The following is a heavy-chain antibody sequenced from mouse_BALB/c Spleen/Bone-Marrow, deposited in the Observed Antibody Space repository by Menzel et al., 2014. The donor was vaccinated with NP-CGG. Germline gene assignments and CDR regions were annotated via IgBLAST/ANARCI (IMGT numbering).Heavy chain of an antibody. Sequence: VKLMESGPGLVAPSQSLSITCTVSGFSLTSYGVHWVRQPSGKGLEWLGVIWAGGSTNYNSALMSRLSISKDNSKSQVFLKMNSLQTDDTAMYYCARDRDYGNYGWFAYWGQGTLVTVSA. CDR3: ARDRDYGNYGWFAY. V-gene: IGHV2-9*02. D-gene: IGHD2-1*01. CDR2: IWAGGST. J-gene: IGHJ3*01. CDR1: GFSLTSYG.